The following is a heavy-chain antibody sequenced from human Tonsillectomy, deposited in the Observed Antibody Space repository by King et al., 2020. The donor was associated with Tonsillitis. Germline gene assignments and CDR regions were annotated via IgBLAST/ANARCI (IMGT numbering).Heavy chain of an antibody. CDR3: AAQTYYDFWSGYNFDY. CDR1: GRSISSYY. V-gene: IGHV4-59*01. Sequence: VQLQESGPGLLKPSETLSLTCTVSGRSISSYYWSWIRQPPGKGLEWIGCIYYNGSTNYNPSLKSRVTISVDTSKNQISLKLSPVTAADTALYYCAAQTYYDFWSGYNFDYWGQGTLVTVSS. J-gene: IGHJ4*02. CDR2: IYYNGST. D-gene: IGHD3-3*01.